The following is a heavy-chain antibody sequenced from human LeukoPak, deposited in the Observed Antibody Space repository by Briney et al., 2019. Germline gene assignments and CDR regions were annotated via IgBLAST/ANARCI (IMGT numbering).Heavy chain of an antibody. D-gene: IGHD6-19*01. Sequence: PSETLSLTCAVYGGSFSGYYWSWIRQPPGKGLEWIGEINHSGSTNYNPSLKSRVTISVDTSKNQFSLKLSSVTAADTAVYYCARTYSSGWYVALRYWGQGTLVTVSS. V-gene: IGHV4-34*01. J-gene: IGHJ4*02. CDR3: ARTYSSGWYVALRY. CDR2: INHSGST. CDR1: GGSFSGYY.